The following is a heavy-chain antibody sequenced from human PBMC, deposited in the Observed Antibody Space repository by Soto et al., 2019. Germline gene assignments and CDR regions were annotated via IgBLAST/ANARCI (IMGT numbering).Heavy chain of an antibody. CDR3: ARIYNDEEIKVTTYDAFDI. J-gene: IGHJ3*02. V-gene: IGHV5-51*01. D-gene: IGHD4-17*01. Sequence: EVQLVQSGAEVKKPGESLKISCKGSGYSFTSYWIGWVRQMPVKGLEWMGIIYPGDSDTRYSPSFQGQVTISADKSISTVYMQWSGLKDSYTPMYCCARIYNDEEIKVTTYDAFDIWGQATMVTVS. CDR1: GYSFTSYW. CDR2: IYPGDSDT.